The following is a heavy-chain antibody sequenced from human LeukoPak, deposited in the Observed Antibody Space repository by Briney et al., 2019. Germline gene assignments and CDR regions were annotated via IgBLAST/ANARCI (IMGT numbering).Heavy chain of an antibody. CDR2: IYYSGST. V-gene: IGHV4-39*01. D-gene: IGHD3-22*01. CDR1: GGSISSSSYY. CDR3: ARSATQYYYDSSGYPFDY. J-gene: IGHJ4*02. Sequence: SETLSLTCTVSGGSISSSSYYWGWIRQPPGKGLEWIGSIYYSGSTYYNPSLKSRVTISVDTSKNQFSLKLSSVTAADTAVYYCARSATQYYYDSSGYPFDYWGQGTLVTVSS.